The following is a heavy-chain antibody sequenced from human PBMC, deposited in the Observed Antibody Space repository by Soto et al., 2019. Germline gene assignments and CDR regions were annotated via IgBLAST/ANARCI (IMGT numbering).Heavy chain of an antibody. CDR2: ISSSSSTI. Sequence: GGSLRLSCAASGFTFSSYSMNWVRQAPGKGLEWVSYISSSSSTIYYADSVKGRFTISRDNAKNSLYLQMNSLRDEDTAVYYCAREGPPGRGNCSGGSCYEETLDYWGQGTLVTVSS. D-gene: IGHD2-15*01. V-gene: IGHV3-48*02. CDR1: GFTFSSYS. CDR3: AREGPPGRGNCSGGSCYEETLDY. J-gene: IGHJ4*02.